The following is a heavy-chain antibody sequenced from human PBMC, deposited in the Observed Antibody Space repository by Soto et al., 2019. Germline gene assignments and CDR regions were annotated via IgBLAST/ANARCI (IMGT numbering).Heavy chain of an antibody. D-gene: IGHD2-2*01. Sequence: SETLSLTCTVSGGSISSSSYYWGWIRQPPGKGLEWIGSIYYSGSTYYNPSLKSRVTISVDTSKNQFSLKLSSVTAADTAVYYCASQTYCSSTSCYPYYYYYYMDVWGKGTTVTVSS. CDR1: GGSISSSSYY. V-gene: IGHV4-39*01. CDR3: ASQTYCSSTSCYPYYYYYYMDV. J-gene: IGHJ6*03. CDR2: IYYSGST.